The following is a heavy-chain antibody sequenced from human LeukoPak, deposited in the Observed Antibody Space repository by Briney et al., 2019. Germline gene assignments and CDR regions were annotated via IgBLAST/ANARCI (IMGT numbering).Heavy chain of an antibody. CDR3: GRGTGEGYTYGRYYFDY. V-gene: IGHV1-69*06. CDR2: IIPIFGTT. CDR1: GGTFSSYT. D-gene: IGHD5-18*01. Sequence: ASVKVSCKASGGTFSSYTISWVRQAPGQGLEWMGGIIPIFGTTNNAQKFQGRVTITADKSTSTGYMELSSLRTEETAVYYCGRGTGEGYTYGRYYFDYWGQGTLVTVSS. J-gene: IGHJ4*02.